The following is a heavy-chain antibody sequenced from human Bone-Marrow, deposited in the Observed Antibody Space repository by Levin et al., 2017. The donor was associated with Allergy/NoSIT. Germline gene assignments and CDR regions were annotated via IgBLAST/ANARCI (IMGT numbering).Heavy chain of an antibody. Sequence: GGSLRLSCVASGFSVSDTYVNWVRQVPGKGLHWVSIVYTGSKTYYSDSVKGRFTIPRDNSKNTVYLQMNSLTVEDTAAYYCARLQSGHFDFFRGDPLGHFDSWGQGTPVTVSS. CDR1: GFSVSDTY. D-gene: IGHD3-3*01. CDR2: VYTGSKT. J-gene: IGHJ4*02. V-gene: IGHV3-53*01. CDR3: ARLQSGHFDFFRGDPLGHFDS.